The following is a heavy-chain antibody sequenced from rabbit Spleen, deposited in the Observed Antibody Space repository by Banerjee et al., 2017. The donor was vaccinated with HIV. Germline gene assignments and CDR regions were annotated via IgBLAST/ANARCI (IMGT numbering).Heavy chain of an antibody. CDR2: IYGGSYGST. J-gene: IGHJ6*01. D-gene: IGHD8-1*01. CDR1: GFSFSSSYW. CDR3: ARDTGTSFSTYGMDL. Sequence: QQQLEESGGGLVKPGGTLTLTCTASGFSFSSSYWICWVRQAPGKGLEWIACIYGGSYGSTYYASWVNGRFTISKTSSTTVTLQMTSLTAADTATYFCARDTGTSFSTYGMDLWGQGTLVTVS. V-gene: IGHV1S45*01.